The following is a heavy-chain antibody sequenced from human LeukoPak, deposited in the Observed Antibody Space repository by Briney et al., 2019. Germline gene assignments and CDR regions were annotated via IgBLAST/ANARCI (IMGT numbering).Heavy chain of an antibody. D-gene: IGHD2-2*01. CDR3: ASENCSGTSCSSFDY. CDR2: INHSGST. J-gene: IGHJ4*02. Sequence: SQTLSLTWAVYAGSFSIYYWSSIRQHPGKWLEWIGEINHSGSTNYNPSLKSRVTISVDTSKNKFSLRLSSVTAADTAVYYCASENCSGTSCSSFDYWGQGTLVTVSS. CDR1: AGSFSIYY. V-gene: IGHV4-34*01.